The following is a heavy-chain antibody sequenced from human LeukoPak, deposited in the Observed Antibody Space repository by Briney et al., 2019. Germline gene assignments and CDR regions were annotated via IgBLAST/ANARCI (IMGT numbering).Heavy chain of an antibody. CDR2: IFNSGST. J-gene: IGHJ4*02. CDR1: GGSISSYH. D-gene: IGHD6-13*01. CDR3: ARVAAAGTAGELFDY. Sequence: PSETLSLTCTASGGSISSYHWSWIRQPAGKGLEYIGRIFNSGSTNYNPSLKSRVTMSVDTSKNQFSLKLSSVTAADTAVYYCARVAAAGTAGELFDYWGQGTLVTVSS. V-gene: IGHV4-4*07.